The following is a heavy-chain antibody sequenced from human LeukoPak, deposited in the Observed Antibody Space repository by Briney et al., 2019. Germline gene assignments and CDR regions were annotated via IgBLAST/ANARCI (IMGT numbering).Heavy chain of an antibody. V-gene: IGHV4-34*01. CDR1: GGSFSGYY. CDR3: ARDYEKDDAFDI. D-gene: IGHD4-17*01. J-gene: IGHJ3*02. CDR2: INHSGST. Sequence: SETLSLTCAVYGGSFSGYYWSWIRQPPGKGLEWIGEINHSGSTNYNPSLKSRVTISVDTSKNQFSLKLSSVTAADTAVYYCARDYEKDDAFDIWGQGTMVTVSS.